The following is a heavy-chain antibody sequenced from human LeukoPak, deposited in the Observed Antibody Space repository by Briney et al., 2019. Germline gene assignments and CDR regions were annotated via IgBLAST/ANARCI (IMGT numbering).Heavy chain of an antibody. J-gene: IGHJ4*02. V-gene: IGHV3-23*01. CDR2: ISGSGGST. CDR3: AKAHERYSSSCYVETFDY. CDR1: GFTFSSYA. D-gene: IGHD6-13*01. Sequence: SGGSLRLSCAASGFTFSSYAMSWVRQAPGKGLEWVSAISGSGGSTYYADSVKGRFTISRDNSKNTLYLQMNSLRAEDTAVYYCAKAHERYSSSCYVETFDYSGQGTLVPVSS.